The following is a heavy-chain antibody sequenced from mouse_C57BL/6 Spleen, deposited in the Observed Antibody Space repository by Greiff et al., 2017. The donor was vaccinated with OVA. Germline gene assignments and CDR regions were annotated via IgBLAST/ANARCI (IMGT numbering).Heavy chain of an antibody. D-gene: IGHD2-4*01. V-gene: IGHV5-9-1*02. CDR3: TKYDYDVGFAY. CDR2: ISSGGDYI. J-gene: IGHJ3*01. Sequence: DVQLVESGEGLVKPGGSLKLSCAASGFTFSSYAMSWVRQTPEKRLEWVAYISSGGDYIYYADTVKGRFTISRDNARNTLYLQMSSLKSEDTAMYYCTKYDYDVGFAYWGQGTLVTVSA. CDR1: GFTFSSYA.